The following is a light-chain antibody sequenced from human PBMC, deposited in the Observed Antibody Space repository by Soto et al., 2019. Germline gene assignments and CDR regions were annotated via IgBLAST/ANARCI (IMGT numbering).Light chain of an antibody. J-gene: IGKJ5*01. V-gene: IGKV3-11*01. CDR3: QQHTRWPKT. CDR1: QNLHSF. Sequence: NGVTQSSATVSVSIGERVTLSCRASQNLHSFLNWYQQRPGQAPRPLIYDGSKRAAGVPDRISGDGSGKAYTLTISILEPEDFSVYYSQQHTRWPKTFGQGTRLDIK. CDR2: DGS.